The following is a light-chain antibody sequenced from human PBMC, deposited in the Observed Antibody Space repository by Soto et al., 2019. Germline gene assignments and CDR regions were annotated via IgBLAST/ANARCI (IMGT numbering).Light chain of an antibody. Sequence: QSALTQPASVSGSPGQSITISCTGTSSNVGSYDLVSWYQQHPGEAPKLMIYEGTKRPSGVSNRFSGSKSANTASLTISGLQPEDAADYYCCSYVGSDTMIFGGGTKLTVL. CDR3: CSYVGSDTMI. CDR1: SSNVGSYDL. CDR2: EGT. J-gene: IGLJ2*01. V-gene: IGLV2-23*01.